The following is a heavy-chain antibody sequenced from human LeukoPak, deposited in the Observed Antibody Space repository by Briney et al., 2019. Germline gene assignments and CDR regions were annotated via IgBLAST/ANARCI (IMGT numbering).Heavy chain of an antibody. V-gene: IGHV3-23*01. Sequence: GGSLRLSCAASGFTFREYSMSWVRQAPGKGLEWVSNIRSNGGDTYYTDSVKGRFTISRDNSKNTLYLEMNSLRAEDTAVYYCAKGAYTTWFDPWGQGTLVTVSS. CDR2: IRSNGGDT. D-gene: IGHD2-21*01. CDR1: GFTFREYS. CDR3: AKGAYTTWFDP. J-gene: IGHJ5*02.